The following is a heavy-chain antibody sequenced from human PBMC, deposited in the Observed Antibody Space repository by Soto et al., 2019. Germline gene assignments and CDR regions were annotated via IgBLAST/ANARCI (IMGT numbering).Heavy chain of an antibody. J-gene: IGHJ4*02. D-gene: IGHD3-22*01. CDR3: ARETLSYYYDSSDPPFDY. CDR2: INPSGGST. CDR1: GYTFTSYY. V-gene: IGHV1-46*01. Sequence: ASVKVSCKASGYTFTSYYMHWVRQAPGQGLEWMGIINPSGGSTSYAQKFQGRVTMTRDTSTSTVYMELSSLRSDDTAVYYCARETLSYYYDSSDPPFDYWGQGTLVTVSS.